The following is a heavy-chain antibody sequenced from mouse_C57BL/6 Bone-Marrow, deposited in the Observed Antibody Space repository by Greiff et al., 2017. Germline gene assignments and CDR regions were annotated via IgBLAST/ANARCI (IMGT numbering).Heavy chain of an antibody. CDR2: IDPSDSYT. J-gene: IGHJ2*01. CDR1: GYTFTSYW. D-gene: IGHD1-1*02. V-gene: IGHV1-59*01. CDR3: ARFPYGSFRSY. Sequence: QVQLQQPGAELVRPGTSVKLSCKASGYTFTSYWMHWVKQRPGQGLEWIGVIDPSDSYTNYNQKFKGKATLAVDTSSSTAYMQLSSLTSEDAAVYYCARFPYGSFRSYWGQGTTLTVSS.